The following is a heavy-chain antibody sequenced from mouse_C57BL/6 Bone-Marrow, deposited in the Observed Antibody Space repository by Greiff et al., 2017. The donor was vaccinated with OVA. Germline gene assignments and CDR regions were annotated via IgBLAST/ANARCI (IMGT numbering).Heavy chain of an antibody. CDR1: GYTFTDYY. CDR2: IFPGSGST. CDR3: SYYSNWRAVWDFDV. V-gene: IGHV1-75*01. Sequence: VQLQQSGPELVKPGASVKISCKASGYTFTDYYINWVKQRPGQGLEWIGWIFPGSGSTYYNEKFKGKATLTVDKSSSTAYMLLSSLTSEDSAVYFCSYYSNWRAVWDFDVWGTGTTVTVSS. J-gene: IGHJ1*03. D-gene: IGHD2-5*01.